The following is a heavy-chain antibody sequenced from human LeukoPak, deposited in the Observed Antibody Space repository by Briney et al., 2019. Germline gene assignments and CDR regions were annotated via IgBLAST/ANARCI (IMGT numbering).Heavy chain of an antibody. CDR3: ARAKGYCSGGTCYYLYGDFDI. CDR2: INHSGST. D-gene: IGHD2-15*01. V-gene: IGHV4-34*01. Sequence: SETLSLTCAVYCGSFSGYYRSWISQPQGKGLEWIGEINHSGSTNYNPSLKRRVTISVDTSKNQFSLKLSSVTAADTAVYYCARAKGYCSGGTCYYLYGDFDIWGQGTMVTVSS. J-gene: IGHJ3*02. CDR1: CGSFSGYY.